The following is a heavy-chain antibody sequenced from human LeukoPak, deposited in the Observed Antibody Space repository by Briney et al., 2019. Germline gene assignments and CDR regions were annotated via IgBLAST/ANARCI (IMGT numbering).Heavy chain of an antibody. J-gene: IGHJ4*02. CDR3: AKDRDGSGSYSN. CDR1: GFTFDDYA. D-gene: IGHD3-10*01. CDR2: ISWNSGSI. Sequence: GGSLRLSCAASGFTFDDYAMHCVRQAPGKGLKWVSGISWNSGSIGYADSVKGRFTISRDNAKNSLYLQMNSLRAEDTALYYCAKDRDGSGSYSNWGQGTLVTVSS. V-gene: IGHV3-9*01.